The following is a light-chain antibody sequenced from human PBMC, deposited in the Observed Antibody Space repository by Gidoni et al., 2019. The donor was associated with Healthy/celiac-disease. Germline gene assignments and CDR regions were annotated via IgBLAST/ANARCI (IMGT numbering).Light chain of an antibody. J-gene: IGKJ2*01. V-gene: IGKV3-20*01. CDR1: KSVSSSY. CDR3: QQYGSSQYT. CDR2: GAS. Sequence: EIVLTQSPGTLSLSPGERAPLSCSASKSVSSSYLACYQQKPGQAPRLLIYGASSRATGIPDRFSGSGSGPDFTLTISRLEPEDFAVYYCQQYGSSQYTFGQGTKLEIK.